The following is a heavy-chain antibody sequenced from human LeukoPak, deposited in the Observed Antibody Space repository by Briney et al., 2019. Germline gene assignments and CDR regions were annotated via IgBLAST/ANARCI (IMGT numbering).Heavy chain of an antibody. V-gene: IGHV3-21*01. Sequence: GGSLRLSCAASGFTFSSYSMNWVRQAPGKGLEWVSSISSSSSYIYYADSVKGRFTISRDNAKNSLYLQMNSLRAEDTAVYYCAREILWFGELSYDYWAREPWSPSPQ. CDR1: GFTFSSYS. CDR2: ISSSSSYI. CDR3: AREILWFGELSYDY. J-gene: IGHJ4*02. D-gene: IGHD3-10*01.